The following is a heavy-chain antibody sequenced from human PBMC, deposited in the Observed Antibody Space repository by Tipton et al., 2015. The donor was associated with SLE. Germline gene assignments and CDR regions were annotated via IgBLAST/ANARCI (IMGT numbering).Heavy chain of an antibody. D-gene: IGHD6-19*01. CDR1: GETFTSSD. CDR2: MDPSSDYT. CDR3: ARDDSSGDDGFGV. J-gene: IGHJ3*01. Sequence: QVQLVQSGAEVKKPGASVKVSCKAPGETFTSSDINWVRQATGQGLEWLGLMDPSSDYTAYAQKFQGRVTMTKNTSVNTAYLELSGLRSEDTAMYYCARDDSSGDDGFGVWGKGTMVTVSS. V-gene: IGHV1-8*01.